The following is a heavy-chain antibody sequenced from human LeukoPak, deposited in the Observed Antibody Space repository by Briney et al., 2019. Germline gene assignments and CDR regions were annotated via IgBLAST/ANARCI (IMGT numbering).Heavy chain of an antibody. D-gene: IGHD6-13*01. Sequence: GGSLRLSCAASGFTFSSYSMNWVRQAPGKGLEWVSYISSSSSTIYYADSVKGRFTISRDNAKNPLYLQMNSLRDEDTAVYYCARGVAAAGRLVDYWGQGTLVTVSS. V-gene: IGHV3-48*02. J-gene: IGHJ4*02. CDR2: ISSSSSTI. CDR1: GFTFSSYS. CDR3: ARGVAAAGRLVDY.